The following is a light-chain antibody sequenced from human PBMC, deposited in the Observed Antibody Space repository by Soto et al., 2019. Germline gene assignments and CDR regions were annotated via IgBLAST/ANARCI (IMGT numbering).Light chain of an antibody. V-gene: IGLV3-1*01. CDR3: QTWDSSNVV. Sequence: SSELTQPPSISVSPGQTASITCSGDRLGDKYTSWYQQRPGQSPMLVIYQDNKRPSGIPERLSGSNSGNTATLTISGTQAMDEADYYCQTWDSSNVVFGGGTKLTVL. CDR2: QDN. CDR1: RLGDKY. J-gene: IGLJ2*01.